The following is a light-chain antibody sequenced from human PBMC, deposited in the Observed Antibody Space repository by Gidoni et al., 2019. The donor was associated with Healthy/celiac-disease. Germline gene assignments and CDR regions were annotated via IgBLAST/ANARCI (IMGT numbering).Light chain of an antibody. CDR2: GAS. V-gene: IGKV3-15*01. J-gene: IGKJ1*01. CDR3: QQYNNWPPWT. Sequence: EIVMTQSPATLSVSPGERATLSCRASQRVSSNLAWYPQKPGQAPRLLIYGASTRATGIPARFSGSGSGTEFTLTISSLQSEDFAVYYCQQYNNWPPWTFXQXTKVEIK. CDR1: QRVSSN.